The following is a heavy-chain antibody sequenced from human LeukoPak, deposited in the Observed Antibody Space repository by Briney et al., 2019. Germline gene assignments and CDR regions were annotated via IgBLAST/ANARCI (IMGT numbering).Heavy chain of an antibody. CDR3: ASASRGYSYIDAFDI. CDR2: IIPIFGTA. J-gene: IGHJ3*02. CDR1: GGTFSSYA. Sequence: ASVKVSCKASGGTFSSYAISWVRQAPGQGLEWMGGIIPIFGTANYAQKFQGRVTITADKSTSTAYMEQSSLRSEDTAVYYCASASRGYSYIDAFDIWGQGTMVTVSS. V-gene: IGHV1-69*06. D-gene: IGHD5-18*01.